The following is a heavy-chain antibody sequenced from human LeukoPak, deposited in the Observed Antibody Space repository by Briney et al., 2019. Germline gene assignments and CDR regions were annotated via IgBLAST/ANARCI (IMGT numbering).Heavy chain of an antibody. D-gene: IGHD1-1*01. V-gene: IGHV3-30*02. Sequence: PGGSLRLSCAASGFTFSSYGMHWVRQAPGKGLEWVAFIRYDGSNKYYADSVKGRFTISRDNSRNTLPLQMDSLRVDDTAVYYCAKGLEVESRLDLWGQGALVSVSS. CDR2: IRYDGSNK. J-gene: IGHJ5*02. CDR3: AKGLEVESRLDL. CDR1: GFTFSSYG.